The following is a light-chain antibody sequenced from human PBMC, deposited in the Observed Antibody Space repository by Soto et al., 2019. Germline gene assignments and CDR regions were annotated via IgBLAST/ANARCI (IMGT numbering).Light chain of an antibody. J-gene: IGLJ1*01. Sequence: QSVLTQPASVSGSPGQSMTISCTGTSSDVGGYNYVSWYQQHPGKAPKLMIYEVSNRPSGVSNRFSGSKSGTSATLGITGFQTGDEADYYCGSWDSSLSAYVFGTGTKVTVL. CDR3: GSWDSSLSAYV. V-gene: IGLV2-14*01. CDR2: EVS. CDR1: SSDVGGYNY.